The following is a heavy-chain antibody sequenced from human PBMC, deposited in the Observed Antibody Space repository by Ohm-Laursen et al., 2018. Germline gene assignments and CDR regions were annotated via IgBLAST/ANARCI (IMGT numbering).Heavy chain of an antibody. V-gene: IGHV3-30*03. D-gene: IGHD2-2*02. CDR2: DSYDGSNI. CDR1: GFTFSSYG. J-gene: IGHJ6*02. Sequence: SLRLSCAASGFTFSSYGMHWVRQAPGKGLEWVAGDSYDGSNIFYADSVKGRFTISRDNAKNSLFLQMNSLRADDTAIYYCARRIPLYGMDVWGQGTTVTVSS. CDR3: ARRIPLYGMDV.